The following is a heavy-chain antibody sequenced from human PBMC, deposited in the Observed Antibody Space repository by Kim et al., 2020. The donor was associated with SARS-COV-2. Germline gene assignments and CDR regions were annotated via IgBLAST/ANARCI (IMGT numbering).Heavy chain of an antibody. CDR1: GGTFSSYA. V-gene: IGHV1-69*04. J-gene: IGHJ4*02. CDR2: IIPILGIA. Sequence: SVKVSCKASGGTFSSYAISWVRQAPGQGLEWMGRIIPILGIANYAQKFQGRVTITADKSTSTAYMELSSLRSEDTAVYYCARMGYYGSGSYYGPYYYFDYWGQGTLVTVSS. D-gene: IGHD3-10*01. CDR3: ARMGYYGSGSYYGPYYYFDY.